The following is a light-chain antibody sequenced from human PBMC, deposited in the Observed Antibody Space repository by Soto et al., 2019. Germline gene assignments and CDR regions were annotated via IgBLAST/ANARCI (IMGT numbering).Light chain of an antibody. CDR3: SSYTVNSVTLYV. CDR1: SSDIGSNNY. J-gene: IGLJ1*01. CDR2: EVS. Sequence: QSALTQPASVSGSPGQSITISCTGTSSDIGSNNYVSWYQQHPGKAPKVMIYEVSNRPSGVSNRFSGSKSGNTASLIISGLQAEDEADYYCSSYTVNSVTLYVFGTGTKLTVL. V-gene: IGLV2-14*01.